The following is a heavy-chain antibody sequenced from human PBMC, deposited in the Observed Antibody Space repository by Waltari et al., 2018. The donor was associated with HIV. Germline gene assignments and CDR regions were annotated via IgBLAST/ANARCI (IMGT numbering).Heavy chain of an antibody. D-gene: IGHD3-10*01. CDR1: GSSFTSYW. J-gene: IGHJ5*02. Sequence: EVQLVRSGAEVKKPGEPLKIPCKGFGSSFTSYWIGWVRQMPGKGLEWMGIIYPGDSDTRYSPSFQGQVTISADKSISTAYLQWSSLKASDTAMYYCARRAVRGGNWFDPWGQGILVTVSS. V-gene: IGHV5-51*03. CDR3: ARRAVRGGNWFDP. CDR2: IYPGDSDT.